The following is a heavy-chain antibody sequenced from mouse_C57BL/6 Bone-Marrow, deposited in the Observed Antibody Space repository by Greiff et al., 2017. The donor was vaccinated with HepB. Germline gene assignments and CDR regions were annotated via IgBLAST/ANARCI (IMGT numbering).Heavy chain of an antibody. CDR2: ISSGGSYT. CDR1: GFTFSSYG. J-gene: IGHJ2*01. Sequence: EVMLVESGGDLVKPGGSLKLSCAASGFTFSSYGMSWVRQTPDKRLEWVATISSGGSYTYYPDSVKGRFTISRDNAKNTLYLQMSSLKSEDTAMYYCARHAHYYGSSYYFDYWGQGTTLTVSS. CDR3: ARHAHYYGSSYYFDY. D-gene: IGHD1-1*01. V-gene: IGHV5-6*01.